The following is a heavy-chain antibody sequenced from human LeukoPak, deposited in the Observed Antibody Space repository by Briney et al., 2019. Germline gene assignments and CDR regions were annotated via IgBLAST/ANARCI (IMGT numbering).Heavy chain of an antibody. J-gene: IGHJ6*02. CDR1: GDSMKSYY. V-gene: IGHV4-59*01. CDR3: AKEREYCSSGSCHYDPDV. D-gene: IGHD2-15*01. CDR2: IYYTGST. Sequence: PSETLSLTCTVSGDSMKSYYWTWIRQPPGKGLEWIGYIYYTGSTNYNPSLKSRVTISVDTSKNQFSLKLSSVTAADTAVYYCAKEREYCSSGSCHYDPDVWGQGTTVTVSS.